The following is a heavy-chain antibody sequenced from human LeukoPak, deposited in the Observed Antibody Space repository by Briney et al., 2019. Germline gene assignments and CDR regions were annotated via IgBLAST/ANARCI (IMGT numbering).Heavy chain of an antibody. CDR3: AKDFSGGTYFDY. J-gene: IGHJ4*02. V-gene: IGHV3-23*01. Sequence: GGSLRLSCAASGFTFSSYAMSWLRQAPGKGLEWVSAISGSGGSTYYADSVKGRFTISRDNSKNSLYLQMNGLRADDTAVYYCAKDFSGGTYFDYWGQGTLVTVSS. D-gene: IGHD2-15*01. CDR1: GFTFSSYA. CDR2: ISGSGGST.